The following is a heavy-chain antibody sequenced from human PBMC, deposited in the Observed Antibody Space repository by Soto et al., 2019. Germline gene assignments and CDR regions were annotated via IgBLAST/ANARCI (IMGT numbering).Heavy chain of an antibody. J-gene: IGHJ5*02. CDR3: ARVFIAVAGMRYNWFDP. CDR1: GYSSTSYW. CDR2: IYPGDSDT. D-gene: IGHD6-19*01. V-gene: IGHV5-51*01. Sequence: PGESLKISCKGSGYSSTSYWIGWVRQMPGKGLEWMGIIYPGDSDTRYSPSFQGQVTISADKSISTAYLQWSSLKASDTAMYYCARVFIAVAGMRYNWFDPWGQGTLVTVS.